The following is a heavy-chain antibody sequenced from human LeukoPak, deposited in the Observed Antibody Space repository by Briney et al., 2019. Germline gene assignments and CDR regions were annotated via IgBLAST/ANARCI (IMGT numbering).Heavy chain of an antibody. CDR3: ARDIRGYDSSGNNWFDP. V-gene: IGHV3-74*01. J-gene: IGHJ5*02. CDR2: INSDGSST. Sequence: PGGSLRLSCAASGFTFSSYWMHWVRHAPGKGLVWVSRINSDGSSTSYADSVKGRFTISRDNAKNTLYLQMNSLRAEDTAVYYCARDIRGYDSSGNNWFDPWGQGTLVTVSS. D-gene: IGHD3-22*01. CDR1: GFTFSSYW.